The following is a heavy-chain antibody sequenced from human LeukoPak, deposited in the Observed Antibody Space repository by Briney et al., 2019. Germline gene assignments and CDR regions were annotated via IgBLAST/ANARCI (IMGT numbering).Heavy chain of an antibody. CDR2: IGTAGDT. D-gene: IGHD2-15*01. J-gene: IGHJ2*01. CDR3: ARAGGCSGGSCYSSYFDL. V-gene: IGHV3-13*04. Sequence: PGGSLRLSCAASGFTFSSYDMHWVRQATGKGLEWVSAIGTAGDTYYPGSVKGRFTISRENAKNSLYLQMNSLRAGDTAVYYCARAGGCSGGSCYSSYFDLWGRGTLVTFSS. CDR1: GFTFSSYD.